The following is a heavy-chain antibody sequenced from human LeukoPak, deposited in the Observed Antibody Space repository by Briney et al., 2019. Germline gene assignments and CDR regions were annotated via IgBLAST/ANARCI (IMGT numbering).Heavy chain of an antibody. Sequence: GGSLRLSCAASGFTFSSYWMHWVRQVPGKGLVWVSHINSDGSSTSYADSVKGRFTISRDNAKNTLYLQMNSLRAEDTAVYFCARDKVYYGSGTYGYWGQGTLVTVSS. V-gene: IGHV3-74*01. CDR3: ARDKVYYGSGTYGY. D-gene: IGHD3-10*01. CDR1: GFTFSSYW. CDR2: INSDGSST. J-gene: IGHJ4*02.